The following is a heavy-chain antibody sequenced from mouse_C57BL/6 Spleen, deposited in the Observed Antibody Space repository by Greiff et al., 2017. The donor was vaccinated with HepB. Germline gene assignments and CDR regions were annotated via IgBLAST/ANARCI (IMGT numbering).Heavy chain of an antibody. Sequence: VHLQQSGAELVKPGASVKMSCKASGYTFTSYWITWVKQRPGQGLEWIGDIYPGSGSTNYNEKFKSKATLTVDTSYSTAYMQLSSLTSEDSAVYYCARGKGYGRSRYFDYWGQGTTLPVSS. D-gene: IGHD1-1*01. CDR1: GYTFTSYW. V-gene: IGHV1-55*01. J-gene: IGHJ2*01. CDR3: ARGKGYGRSRYFDY. CDR2: IYPGSGST.